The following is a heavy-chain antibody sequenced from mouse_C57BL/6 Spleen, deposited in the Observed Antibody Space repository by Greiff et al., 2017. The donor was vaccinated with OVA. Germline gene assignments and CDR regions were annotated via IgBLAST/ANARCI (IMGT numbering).Heavy chain of an antibody. V-gene: IGHV1-59*01. D-gene: IGHD1-1*01. J-gene: IGHJ4*01. Sequence: QVQLQQPGAGLVRPGTSVTLSCKASGYTFTSYWMHWVKQRPGQGLEWIGVIDPSDSYTNYTPQFKGQATLTVDTSSSTAYMQLSRLTSEDSAVYYGARSYYYGSSYVGGYAMDYWGQGTSVTVSS. CDR1: GYTFTSYW. CDR3: ARSYYYGSSYVGGYAMDY. CDR2: IDPSDSYT.